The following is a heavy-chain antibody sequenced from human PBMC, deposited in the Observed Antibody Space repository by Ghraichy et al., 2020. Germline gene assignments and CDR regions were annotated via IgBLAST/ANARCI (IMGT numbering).Heavy chain of an antibody. D-gene: IGHD6-19*01. V-gene: IGHV4-39*01. CDR2: IYYSGST. J-gene: IGHJ4*02. CDR1: GGSISSSRYY. CDR3: ARHATPGVAVADY. Sequence: SETLSLTCTVSGGSISSSRYYWGWIRQPPGKGLEWIGSIYYSGSTYYNPSLKSRVTISVDTSKNQFSLKLSSVTAADTAVYYCARHATPGVAVADYWGQGTLVTVSS.